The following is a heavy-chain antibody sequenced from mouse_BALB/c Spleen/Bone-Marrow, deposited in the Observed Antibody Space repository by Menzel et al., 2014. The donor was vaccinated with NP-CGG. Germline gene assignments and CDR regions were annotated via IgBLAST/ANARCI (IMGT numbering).Heavy chain of an antibody. CDR2: IYPGDGST. D-gene: IGHD2-4*01. Sequence: VQLQQSGPELVKPGASVKMSCKASGYTFTSYYIHWVKQRPGQGLEWIGWIYPGDGSTKYNEKFKGKTTLTADKSSSTAYMLLSSLTSEDSAIYFCVIYYDYSWYFDVWGAGTTVTVSS. CDR1: GYTFTSYY. V-gene: IGHV1S56*01. CDR3: VIYYDYSWYFDV. J-gene: IGHJ1*01.